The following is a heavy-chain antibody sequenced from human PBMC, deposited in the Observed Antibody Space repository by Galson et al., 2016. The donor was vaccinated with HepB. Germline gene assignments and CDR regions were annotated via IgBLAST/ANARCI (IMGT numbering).Heavy chain of an antibody. CDR2: IYAGDSET. V-gene: IGHV5-51*01. D-gene: IGHD1-1*01. J-gene: IGHJ6*02. CDR3: ARQRRNYGMDV. Sequence: QSGAEVKKPGESLKISCKTSGFSFATHWIAWVRQMPGKGLEWMGIIYAGDSETGYSPPFQGQVTISVDKSTAVAYLQWNSLKASDSAMYYCARQRRNYGMDVWGQGTTVNVS. CDR1: GFSFATHW.